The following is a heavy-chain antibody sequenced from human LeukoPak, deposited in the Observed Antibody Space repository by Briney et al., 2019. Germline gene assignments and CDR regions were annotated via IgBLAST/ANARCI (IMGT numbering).Heavy chain of an antibody. CDR2: IYHSGST. D-gene: IGHD4-23*01. V-gene: IGHV4-38-2*02. Sequence: SETLSLTCTVSGYSISSGYYWGWIRQPPGKGLEWIGSIYHSGSTYYNPSLKSRVTISVDTSKNQFSLKLSSVTAADTAVYYCARGGYYGGNSEDYYYYMDVWGKGTTVTVSS. CDR3: ARGGYYGGNSEDYYYYMDV. CDR1: GYSISSGYY. J-gene: IGHJ6*03.